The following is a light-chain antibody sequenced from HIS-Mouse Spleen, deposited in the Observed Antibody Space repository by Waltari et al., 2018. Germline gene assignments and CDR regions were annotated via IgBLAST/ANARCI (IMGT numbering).Light chain of an antibody. CDR3: QQSYSTPIT. V-gene: IGKV1-39*01. Sequence: DIQMTQSPSSLSASVGDRVTITCRASQSISSYLNWYQQKPGKAPKLLIYAASILQSGVPSRFSGSGSGTDFTLTISSLQPEYFATYYCQQSYSTPITFGQGTRLEIK. CDR2: AAS. CDR1: QSISSY. J-gene: IGKJ5*01.